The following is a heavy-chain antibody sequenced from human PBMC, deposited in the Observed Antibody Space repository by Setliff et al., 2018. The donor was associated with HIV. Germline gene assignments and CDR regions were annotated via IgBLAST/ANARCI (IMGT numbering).Heavy chain of an antibody. Sequence: SETLSLTCTVSGGSISSGSYYWSWIRQPAGKGLEWVGRIYTSGSTNYNPSLKSRVTILVDTSKNQFSLKLSSVTAADTAVYFCARVRRDGNSFDDWGQGTLVTVS. V-gene: IGHV4-61*02. CDR3: ARVRRDGNSFDD. D-gene: IGHD4-4*01. CDR2: IYTSGST. J-gene: IGHJ4*02. CDR1: GGSISSGSYY.